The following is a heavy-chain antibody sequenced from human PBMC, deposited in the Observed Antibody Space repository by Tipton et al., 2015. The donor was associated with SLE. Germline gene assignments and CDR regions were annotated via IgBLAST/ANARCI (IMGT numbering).Heavy chain of an antibody. CDR1: GFTVGHYY. Sequence: SLRLSCAASGFTVGHYYMSWVRQAPGKGLEWVSLTYSGGTTYYADSVQGRFAISRDNSKNTLYLQMNSLRAEDTAVYFCARVFESAGTFTSGALDYWGQGTLVTVSS. D-gene: IGHD6-13*01. J-gene: IGHJ4*02. CDR2: TYSGGTT. CDR3: ARVFESAGTFTSGALDY. V-gene: IGHV3-66*02.